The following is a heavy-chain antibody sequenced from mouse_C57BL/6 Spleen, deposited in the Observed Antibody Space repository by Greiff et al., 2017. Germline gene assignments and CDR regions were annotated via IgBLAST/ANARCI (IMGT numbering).Heavy chain of an antibody. V-gene: IGHV5-17*01. J-gene: IGHJ4*01. CDR1: GFTFSDYG. Sequence: DVKLVESGGGLVKPGGSLKLSCAASGFTFSDYGMHWVRQAPEKGLEWVAYISSGSSTIYYADTVKGRFTISRDNAKNTLFLQMTSLRSEDTAMYYCARIGGYAMDYWGQGTSVTVSS. CDR3: ARIGGYAMDY. CDR2: ISSGSSTI.